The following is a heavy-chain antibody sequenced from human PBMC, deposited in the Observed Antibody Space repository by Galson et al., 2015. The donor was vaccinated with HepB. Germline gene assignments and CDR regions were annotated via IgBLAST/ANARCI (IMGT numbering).Heavy chain of an antibody. CDR2: ISYDGSNK. D-gene: IGHD3-22*01. J-gene: IGHJ3*02. Sequence: SLRLSCAASGFTFSSYAMHWVRQAPGKGLEWVAVISYDGSNKYYADSVKGRFTISRDNSKNTLYLQMNSLRAEDTAVYYCARGRDRITMIVVGDAFDIWGQGTMVTVSS. V-gene: IGHV3-30-3*01. CDR1: GFTFSSYA. CDR3: ARGRDRITMIVVGDAFDI.